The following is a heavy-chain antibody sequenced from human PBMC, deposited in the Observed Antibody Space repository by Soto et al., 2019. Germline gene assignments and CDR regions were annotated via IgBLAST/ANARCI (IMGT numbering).Heavy chain of an antibody. CDR1: GFTFSSYW. CDR2: INSDGSST. V-gene: IGHV3-74*01. D-gene: IGHD6-19*01. J-gene: IGHJ4*02. Sequence: GGSLRLSCAASGFTFSSYWLHWVRQAPGKGLVWVLCINSDGSSTSYADSVKGRFTISRDNAKNTLYLQMNSLRAEDTAVYYCAFEIAVAGTSGSFDYWGQGTLVTVSS. CDR3: AFEIAVAGTSGSFDY.